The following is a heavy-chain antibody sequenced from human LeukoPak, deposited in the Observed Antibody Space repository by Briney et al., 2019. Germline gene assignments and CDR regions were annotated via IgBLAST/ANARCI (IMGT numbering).Heavy chain of an antibody. CDR1: GGSISSSSYY. Sequence: SETLSLTCTVSGGSISSSSYYWGWIRQPPGKGLEWIGSIYYSGSTYYNPSLKSRVTISVDTSKNQFSLKLSSVTAADTAVYYCARLVAAPRGWFDPWGQGTLVTVSS. D-gene: IGHD6-19*01. V-gene: IGHV4-39*01. CDR3: ARLVAAPRGWFDP. J-gene: IGHJ5*02. CDR2: IYYSGST.